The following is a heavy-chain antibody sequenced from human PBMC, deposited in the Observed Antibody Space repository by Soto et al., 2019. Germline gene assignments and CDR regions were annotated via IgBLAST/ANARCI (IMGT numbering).Heavy chain of an antibody. V-gene: IGHV1-24*01. Sequence: ASVKVSCKVSGYTLTELSMHWVRQAPGKGLEWMGGFDPEDGETIYAQKFQGRVTMTEDTSTDTAYMELSSLRSEDTAVYYCATVPNSSSSGGWFDPWGQGTLVTVSS. D-gene: IGHD6-6*01. CDR1: GYTLTELS. J-gene: IGHJ5*02. CDR3: ATVPNSSSSGGWFDP. CDR2: FDPEDGET.